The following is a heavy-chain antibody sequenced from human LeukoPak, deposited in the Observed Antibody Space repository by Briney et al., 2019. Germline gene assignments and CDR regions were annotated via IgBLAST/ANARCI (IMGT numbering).Heavy chain of an antibody. CDR2: IIHIFGTA. CDR3: ASAWVVVVPAALPPAEYFQH. V-gene: IGHV1-69*01. J-gene: IGHJ1*01. D-gene: IGHD2-2*01. Sequence: SVKVSCKASGGTFSSYAISWVRQAPGQGLEWMGGIIHIFGTANYAQKFQGRVTITADESTSTAYMELSSLRSEDTAVYYCASAWVVVVPAALPPAEYFQHWGQGTLVTVSS. CDR1: GGTFSSYA.